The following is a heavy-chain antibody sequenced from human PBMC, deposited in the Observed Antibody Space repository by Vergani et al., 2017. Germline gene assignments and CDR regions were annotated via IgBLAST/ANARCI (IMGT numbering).Heavy chain of an antibody. J-gene: IGHJ4*02. CDR2: LCPSGST. Sequence: QVQLQESGPGLVKPSETLSLTCTVSGGSISSYYWSWIRQPPGKGLEWIGRLCPSGSTNYKPSLKSRVTMSIDTSKNQFSLKLTSVTAADTAVYYCATGAGPFDIWGQGTLVTVS. CDR3: ATGAGPFDI. CDR1: GGSISSYY. D-gene: IGHD7-27*01. V-gene: IGHV4-4*07.